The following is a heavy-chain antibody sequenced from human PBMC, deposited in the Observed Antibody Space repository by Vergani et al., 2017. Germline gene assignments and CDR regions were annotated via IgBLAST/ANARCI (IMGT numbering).Heavy chain of an antibody. CDR2: ISWNSGSI. D-gene: IGHD1-26*01. CDR1: GFTFDDYA. Sequence: EVQLVESGGGLVQPGRYLRLSCAASGFTFDDYAMHWVRQAPGKGLEWVSGISWNSGSIGYADSVKGRFTISRDNAKNSLYLQMNSLRVADTAVYYCARGHPVGSYWGQGTLVTVSS. V-gene: IGHV3-9*01. CDR3: ARGHPVGSY. J-gene: IGHJ4*02.